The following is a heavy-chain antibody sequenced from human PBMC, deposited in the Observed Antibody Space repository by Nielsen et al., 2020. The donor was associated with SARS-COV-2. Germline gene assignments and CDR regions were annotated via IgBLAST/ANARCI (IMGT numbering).Heavy chain of an antibody. CDR2: ISAYNGNT. CDR3: ATAWTTVTYWYFDL. J-gene: IGHJ2*01. V-gene: IGHV1-18*01. Sequence: ASVKVSCKASGYTFTSYGISWVRQAPGQGLEWMGWISAYNGNTNYAQKLQGRVTMTTDTSTDTAYMELSSLRSEDTAVYYCATAWTTVTYWYFDLWGRGTLVTVSS. D-gene: IGHD4-11*01. CDR1: GYTFTSYG.